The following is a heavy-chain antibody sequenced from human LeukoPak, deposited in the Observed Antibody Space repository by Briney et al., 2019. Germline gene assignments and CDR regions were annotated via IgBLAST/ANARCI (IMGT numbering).Heavy chain of an antibody. CDR3: ARVVGIVGAYDY. Sequence: GGSLRLSCAASGFTFSSYWMHWVRQAPGKGLVWVSRINSDGSSTSYADSVKGRFTISRDNAKNTLYLQMNSLRAEDTAVYYCARVVGIVGAYDYCGQGTLVTVSS. CDR2: INSDGSST. CDR1: GFTFSSYW. D-gene: IGHD1-26*01. V-gene: IGHV3-74*01. J-gene: IGHJ4*02.